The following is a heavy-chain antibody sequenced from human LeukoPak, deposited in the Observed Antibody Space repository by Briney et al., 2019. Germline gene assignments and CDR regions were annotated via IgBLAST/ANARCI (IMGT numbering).Heavy chain of an antibody. J-gene: IGHJ4*02. V-gene: IGHV3-11*06. Sequence: GRFTISRDNAKNALYLQMNRLRAEDTAVYYCARGFRGGLAPYYFDYWGQGTLVTVSS. D-gene: IGHD3-3*01. CDR3: ARGFRGGLAPYYFDY.